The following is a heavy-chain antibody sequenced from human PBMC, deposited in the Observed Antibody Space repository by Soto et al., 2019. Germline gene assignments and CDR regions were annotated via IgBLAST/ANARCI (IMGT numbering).Heavy chain of an antibody. CDR3: SGSGSYRYIDY. Sequence: KTSETLSLTCTVSGGSISSRNWWSWVRQPPGKGLEWIGEIHHSGGTTHNPSLKSRVTTSVDKSKNQFSLKLTSVTAADTAVYYCSGSGSYRYIDYWGQGTLVTVSS. V-gene: IGHV4-4*02. D-gene: IGHD3-10*01. CDR1: GGSISSRNW. CDR2: IHHSGGT. J-gene: IGHJ4*02.